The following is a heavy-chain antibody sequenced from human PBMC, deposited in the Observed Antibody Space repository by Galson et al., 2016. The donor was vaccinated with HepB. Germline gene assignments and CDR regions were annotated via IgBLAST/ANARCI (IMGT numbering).Heavy chain of an antibody. J-gene: IGHJ4*02. CDR1: GFTFSNYG. Sequence: SLRLSCAGSGFTFSNYGMHWVRQAPGKGLEWVSNIWFDGRNTYYGDSVKGRFTISRDNSKNTLYLQMNRLRAGDTAVYYCARDDHYGVYFDHWGQGTLVTVSS. CDR2: IWFDGRNT. D-gene: IGHD3-16*01. CDR3: ARDDHYGVYFDH. V-gene: IGHV3-33*01.